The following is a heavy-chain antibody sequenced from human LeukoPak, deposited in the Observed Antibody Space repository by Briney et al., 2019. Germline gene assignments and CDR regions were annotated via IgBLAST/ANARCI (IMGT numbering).Heavy chain of an antibody. V-gene: IGHV4-59*08. J-gene: IGHJ4*02. CDR3: ASHQAVACWNDY. D-gene: IGHD6-19*01. Sequence: NPSETLSLTCTVSGGSISSYYWSWIRQPPGEGLEWIGYIYYSGSTNYNPSLKSRVTISVDTSTTQFSLKLSSAKAADTAVYYCASHQAVACWNDYWGQEALVIVSS. CDR1: GGSISSYY. CDR2: IYYSGST.